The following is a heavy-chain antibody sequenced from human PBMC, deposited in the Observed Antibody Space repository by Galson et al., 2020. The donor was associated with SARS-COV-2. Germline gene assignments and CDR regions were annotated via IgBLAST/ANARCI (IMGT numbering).Heavy chain of an antibody. D-gene: IGHD1-26*01. Sequence: KIGESLKISCKGSGYTFTTDWIGWVRKKPGKGLEWMGFIYPGDSEIRSSLSFQGRVTFSADKSISTAYLQWGSLKASDTAIYYCARVRSGSYIFDFWGQGTLVTVSS. J-gene: IGHJ4*02. CDR1: GYTFTTDW. V-gene: IGHV5-51*01. CDR3: ARVRSGSYIFDF. CDR2: IYPGDSEI.